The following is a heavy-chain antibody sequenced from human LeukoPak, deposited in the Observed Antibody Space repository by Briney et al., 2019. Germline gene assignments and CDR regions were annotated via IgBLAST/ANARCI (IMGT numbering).Heavy chain of an antibody. J-gene: IGHJ6*03. CDR1: GFTFSNYD. Sequence: GGSLRLSCAASGFTFSNYDMHWVRQAPGKGLEWVAFIWSDGSNKYYTDSVKGRFTISRDNSKNTLYLQMNSLRADDTAVYYCAKDYYYDSSGYYHDYYYYMDVWGKGTTVTISS. D-gene: IGHD3-22*01. CDR2: IWSDGSNK. V-gene: IGHV3-30*02. CDR3: AKDYYYDSSGYYHDYYYYMDV.